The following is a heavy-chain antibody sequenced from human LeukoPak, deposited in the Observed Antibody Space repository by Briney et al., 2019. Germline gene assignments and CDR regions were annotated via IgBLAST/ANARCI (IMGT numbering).Heavy chain of an antibody. J-gene: IGHJ5*02. CDR2: IYYSGST. V-gene: IGHV4-39*01. D-gene: IGHD6-13*01. CDR1: GGSISSSSYY. CDR3: AGLPTVGGIAAAGTSWFDP. Sequence: SETLSLTCTVSGGSISSSSYYWGWIRQPPGKGLEWIGSIYYSGSTYYNPSLKSRVTISVDTSKNQFSLKLSSVTAADTAVYYCAGLPTVGGIAAAGTSWFDPWGQGTLVTVSS.